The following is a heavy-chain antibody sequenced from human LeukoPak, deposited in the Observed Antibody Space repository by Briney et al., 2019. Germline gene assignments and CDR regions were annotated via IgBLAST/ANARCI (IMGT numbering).Heavy chain of an antibody. CDR3: ARERFVVVTAIREGIDY. V-gene: IGHV3-48*03. CDR1: GFTFSSYE. CDR2: ISSSGSTI. J-gene: IGHJ4*02. Sequence: TGGSLRLSCAASGFTFSSYEMNWVRQAPGKGLEWVSYISSSGSTIYYADSVKGRFTISRDNAKNSLYLQMNSLRAEDTAVYYCARERFVVVTAIREGIDYWGQGTLVTVSS. D-gene: IGHD2-21*02.